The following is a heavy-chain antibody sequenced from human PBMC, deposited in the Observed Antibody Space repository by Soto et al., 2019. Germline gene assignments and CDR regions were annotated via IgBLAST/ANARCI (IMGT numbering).Heavy chain of an antibody. J-gene: IGHJ3*02. CDR1: GFTFSSYG. CDR3: ARDNGGSSSWDVGVMGAFDI. Sequence: QVQLVESGGGVVQPGRSLRLSCAASGFTFSSYGMHWVRQAPGKGLEWVAVIWYDGSNKYYADSVKGRFTISRDNSKNTLYLQMNSLRAEDTAVYYCARDNGGSSSWDVGVMGAFDIWGQGTMVTVSS. V-gene: IGHV3-33*01. D-gene: IGHD6-13*01. CDR2: IWYDGSNK.